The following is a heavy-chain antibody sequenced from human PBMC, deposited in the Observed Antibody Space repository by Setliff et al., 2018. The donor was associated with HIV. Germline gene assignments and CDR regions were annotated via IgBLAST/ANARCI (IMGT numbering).Heavy chain of an antibody. CDR1: GASITSSY. CDR2: IYYSGDS. V-gene: IGHV4-59*01. CDR3: ARVGVDVVRHYYYYMDV. J-gene: IGHJ6*03. D-gene: IGHD3-10*01. Sequence: PSETLSLTCTVSGASITSSYWTWIRQSPGRGLEYLGYIYYSGDSNYSPSLKSRVTISVDTSKNQFSLKLSSVTAADTAVYYCARVGVDVVRHYYYYMDVWGKGTTVTVSS.